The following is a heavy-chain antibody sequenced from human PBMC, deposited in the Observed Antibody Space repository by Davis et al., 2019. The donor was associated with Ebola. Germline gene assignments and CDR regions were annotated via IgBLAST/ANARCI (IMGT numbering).Heavy chain of an antibody. V-gene: IGHV1-24*01. CDR1: GYTLTELS. J-gene: IGHJ6*02. CDR2: FDPEDGET. D-gene: IGHD6-13*01. CDR3: ASSVGIAAAGLYYYYGMDV. Sequence: ASVKVSCKASGYTLTELSMHGVRQAPGKGLEWMGGFDPEDGETIYAQKFQGRVTMTEDTSTDTAYMELSSLRSEDTAMYYCASSVGIAAAGLYYYYGMDVWGQGTTVTVSS.